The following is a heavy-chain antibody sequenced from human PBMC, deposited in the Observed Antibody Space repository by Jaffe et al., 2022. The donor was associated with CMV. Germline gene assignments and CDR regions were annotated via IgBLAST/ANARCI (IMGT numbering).Heavy chain of an antibody. CDR3: ARGPINYDFWDPNWFDP. CDR1: GGSISSSSYY. Sequence: QLQLQESGPGLVKPSETLSLTCTVSGGSISSSSYYWGWIRQPPGKGLEWIGSIYYSGSTYYNPSLKSRVTISVDTSKNQFSLKLSSVTAADTAVYYCARGPINYDFWDPNWFDPWGQGTLVTVSS. J-gene: IGHJ5*02. V-gene: IGHV4-39*01. CDR2: IYYSGST. D-gene: IGHD3-3*01.